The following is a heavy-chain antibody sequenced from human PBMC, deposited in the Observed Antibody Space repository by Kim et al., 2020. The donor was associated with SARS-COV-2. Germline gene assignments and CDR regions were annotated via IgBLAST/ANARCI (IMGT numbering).Heavy chain of an antibody. Sequence: ASVKVSCKTSGYTFSSYGITWVRQAPGQGPEWVGWISAHNGNTNYTQKIEGRVIMTRDTFTTTVYMELRSLRSDDTAVYYCARGSAIFDSWGQGTLVTVSS. CDR1: GYTFSSYG. CDR2: ISAHNGNT. J-gene: IGHJ4*02. V-gene: IGHV1-18*01. CDR3: ARGSAIFDS.